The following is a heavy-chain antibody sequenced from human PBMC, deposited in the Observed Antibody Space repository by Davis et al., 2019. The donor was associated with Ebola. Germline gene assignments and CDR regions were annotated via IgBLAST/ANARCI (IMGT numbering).Heavy chain of an antibody. CDR2: VYHSGNT. Sequence: MPSETLSLTCSVSGGSISPYSWSWVRQPPGKGLEWIGYVYHSGNTYYSPSLRSRVTMSVDTSKNQVSLKLTSVTAADTAVYYCARGDYAGSSFDYWGQGTLVTVSS. CDR3: ARGDYAGSSFDY. D-gene: IGHD4-17*01. CDR1: GGSISPYS. V-gene: IGHV4-59*08. J-gene: IGHJ4*02.